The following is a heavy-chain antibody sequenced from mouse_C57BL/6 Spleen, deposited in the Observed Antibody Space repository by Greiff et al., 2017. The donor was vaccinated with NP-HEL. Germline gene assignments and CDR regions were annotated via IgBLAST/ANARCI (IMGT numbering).Heavy chain of an antibody. Sequence: VQLQQPGAELVMPGASVKLSCKASGYTFTSYWMHWVKQRPGQGLEWIGEIDPSDSYTNYNQKFKGKSTLTVDKSSSTAYMQLSSLTSEDSAVYYCARDGGSPFAYWGQGTLVTVSA. V-gene: IGHV1-69*01. CDR3: ARDGGSPFAY. CDR1: GYTFTSYW. J-gene: IGHJ3*01. D-gene: IGHD1-1*01. CDR2: IDPSDSYT.